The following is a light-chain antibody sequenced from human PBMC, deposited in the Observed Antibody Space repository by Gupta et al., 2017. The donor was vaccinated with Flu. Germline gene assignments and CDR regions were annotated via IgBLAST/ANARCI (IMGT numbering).Light chain of an antibody. V-gene: IGLV1-44*01. Sequence: MVNSSCPGSGSDIGSNNLKCYQHRPETATNLLIYNDNRRPSGVPDGFSGTTSGTSASITTSGLEEEEEAGYYCAAADDSRNGVLFGGGTKLTVL. CDR1: GSDIGSNN. CDR2: NDN. J-gene: IGLJ2*01. CDR3: AAADDSRNGVL.